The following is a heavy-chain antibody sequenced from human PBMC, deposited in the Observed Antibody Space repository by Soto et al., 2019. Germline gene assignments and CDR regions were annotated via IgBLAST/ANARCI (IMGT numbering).Heavy chain of an antibody. CDR3: ARASVGKWFDP. J-gene: IGHJ5*02. CDR2: IYYSGST. D-gene: IGHD1-26*01. CDR1: GGSVSSGSYY. Sequence: SETLSLTCTVSGGSVSSGSYYWSWIRQPPGKGLEWIGYIYYSGSTNYNPSLKSRVTISVDTSKNQFSLKLGSVTAADTAVYYCARASVGKWFDPWGQGTLVTVSS. V-gene: IGHV4-61*01.